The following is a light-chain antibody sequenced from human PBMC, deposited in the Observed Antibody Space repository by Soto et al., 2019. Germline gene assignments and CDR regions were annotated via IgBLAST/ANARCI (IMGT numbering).Light chain of an antibody. J-gene: IGKJ1*01. CDR1: QSTSTW. CDR2: EAS. CDR3: QQHINSPYA. Sequence: DIEMTQSPSTLSSSVGDRVTITCRASQSTSTWLAWYQQKPGKTPKLLISEASNGASGIPSRFSGSGSGTEFTLTISSLQPDDFAVYYCQQHINSPYAFGQGTKVEIK. V-gene: IGKV1-5*03.